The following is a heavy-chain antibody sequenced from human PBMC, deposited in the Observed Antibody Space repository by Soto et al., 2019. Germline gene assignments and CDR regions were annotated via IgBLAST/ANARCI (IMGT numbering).Heavy chain of an antibody. CDR2: IWYDGSNK. CDR3: ARDVLRYFDWLPDYYYGMAV. Sequence: QVQLVESGGGVVQPGRSLRLSCAASGFTFSSYGMHWVRQAPGKGLEWVAVIWYDGSNKYYADSVKGRFTISRDNSKNTLCLQMNSLRAEDTAVYYCARDVLRYFDWLPDYYYGMAVWGQGTTVTVSS. D-gene: IGHD3-9*01. J-gene: IGHJ6*02. CDR1: GFTFSSYG. V-gene: IGHV3-33*01.